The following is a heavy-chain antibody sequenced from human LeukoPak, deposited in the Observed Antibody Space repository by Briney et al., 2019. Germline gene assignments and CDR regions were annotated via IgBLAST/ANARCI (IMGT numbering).Heavy chain of an antibody. J-gene: IGHJ5*02. D-gene: IGHD1-26*01. CDR1: GYTFTSYG. V-gene: IGHV1-69*13. CDR3: AKWEWELLRNWFDP. CDR2: INPIFDSA. Sequence: ASVKVSCKASGYTFTSYGISWVRQAPGQGLEWMGGINPIFDSANYAQKFQGRVTITADESTSTAYMELRSLRSEDTAVYYCAKWEWELLRNWFDPWGQGTLVTVSS.